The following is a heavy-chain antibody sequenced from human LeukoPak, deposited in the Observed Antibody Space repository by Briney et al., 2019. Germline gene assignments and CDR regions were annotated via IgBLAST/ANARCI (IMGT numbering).Heavy chain of an antibody. J-gene: IGHJ4*02. V-gene: IGHV3-23*01. CDR2: IGDSGGST. CDR3: AKDTLAYQFDY. D-gene: IGHD2-2*01. CDR1: GFTFSSYS. Sequence: GGSLRLSCAASGFTFSSYSMNWVRQAPGKGLEWVSTIGDSGGSTYYADSVKGRFTISRDNSKNTLYLQMNSLRAEDTAVYYCAKDTLAYQFDYWGQGTLVTVSS.